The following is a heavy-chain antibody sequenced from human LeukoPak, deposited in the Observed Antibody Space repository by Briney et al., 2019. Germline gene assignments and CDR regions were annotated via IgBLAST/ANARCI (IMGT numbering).Heavy chain of an antibody. CDR3: ARAKGSGSRSNYYYYCYGMDV. V-gene: IGHV6-1*01. J-gene: IGHJ6*02. Sequence: SQTLSLTCAISGDSVSSNSAAWNWIRQSPSRGLEWLGRTYYRSKWYNDYAVSVKSRITINPDTSKDRVSLQLNSVTPEDTAVYYCARAKGSGSRSNYYYYCYGMDVWGQGTTVTVSS. CDR2: TYYRSKWYN. CDR1: GDSVSSNSAA. D-gene: IGHD3-10*01.